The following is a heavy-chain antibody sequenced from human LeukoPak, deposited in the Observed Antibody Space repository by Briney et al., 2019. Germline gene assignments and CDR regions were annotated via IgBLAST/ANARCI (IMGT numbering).Heavy chain of an antibody. CDR2: ISGSGGST. Sequence: PGGSLRLSCAASGFTFSSYAXSWXXQXXXXGLEWVSAISGSGGSTYYADSVKGRFTISRDNSKNTLYLQMNSLRAEDTAVYYCAKDPIGGYWGQGTLVTVSS. D-gene: IGHD3-10*01. CDR3: AKDPIGGY. CDR1: GFTFSSYA. V-gene: IGHV3-23*01. J-gene: IGHJ4*02.